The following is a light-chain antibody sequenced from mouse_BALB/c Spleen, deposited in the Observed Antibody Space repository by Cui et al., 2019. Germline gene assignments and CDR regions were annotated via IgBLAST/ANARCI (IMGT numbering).Light chain of an antibody. J-gene: IGKJ2*01. CDR3: QQWSSNPPT. Sequence: QIVLSQSPAILSASPGEKVTMTRRASSSVSDMNWYQQKPGSSPKPWIYATSNLASGVPARFSGSGSGTSYSLTISRVEAEDAATYYCQQWSSNPPTFGGGTKLEIK. CDR2: ATS. V-gene: IGKV4-72*01. CDR1: SSVSD.